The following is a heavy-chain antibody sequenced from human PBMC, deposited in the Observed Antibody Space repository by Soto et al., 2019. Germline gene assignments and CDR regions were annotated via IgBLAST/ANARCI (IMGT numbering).Heavy chain of an antibody. J-gene: IGHJ4*02. CDR3: AAGGTYSSSWYGTLTGGDPDFDY. V-gene: IGHV4-39*01. CDR1: GGSISSSSYY. CDR2: IYYSGST. Sequence: KTSETLSLTCTVSGGSISSSSYYWGWIRQPPGKGLEWIGSIYYSGSTYYNPSLKSRVTISVDTSNNQFSLKLSSVTAAYTAVYYCAAGGTYSSSWYGTLTGGDPDFDYWGQGTLVTVSS. D-gene: IGHD6-13*01.